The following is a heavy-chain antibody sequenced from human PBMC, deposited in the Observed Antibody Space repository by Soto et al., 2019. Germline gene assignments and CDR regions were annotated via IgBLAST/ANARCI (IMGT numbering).Heavy chain of an antibody. CDR1: GFTFSSYW. Sequence: GGSLRLSCAASGFTFSSYWMSWVRQAPGKGLEWVANIKQDGSEKYYVDSVKGRFTISRDNAKNSLYLQMNSLRAEDTAVYYCARGSSSWFHDALDSWGQGTMVTVAS. V-gene: IGHV3-7*01. J-gene: IGHJ3*02. D-gene: IGHD6-13*01. CDR2: IKQDGSEK. CDR3: ARGSSSWFHDALDS.